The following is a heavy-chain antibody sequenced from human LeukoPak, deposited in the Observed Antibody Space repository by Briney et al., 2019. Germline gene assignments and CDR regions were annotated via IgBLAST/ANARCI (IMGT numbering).Heavy chain of an antibody. CDR2: IYGGGNT. CDR3: ARDYAWDSYGLVLDS. Sequence: GGSLRLSCAASGFSVSSSYVSWVRQAPRKGLEWVSIIYGGGNTYYVDSVEGRFTISRDNAKNSLYLQLNSLRAEDTAVYYCARDYAWDSYGLVLDSWGQGALVTVSS. CDR1: GFSVSSSY. V-gene: IGHV3-66*01. J-gene: IGHJ4*02. D-gene: IGHD3-16*02.